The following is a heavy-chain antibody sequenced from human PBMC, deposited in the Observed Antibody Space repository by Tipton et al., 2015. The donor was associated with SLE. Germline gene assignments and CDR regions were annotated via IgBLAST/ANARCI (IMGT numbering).Heavy chain of an antibody. V-gene: IGHV4-61*09. Sequence: TLSLTCTVSGGSISSGSYYWSWIRQPAGKGLEWIGHIYTSGSPNYNPSLKSRVTISVDTSKNQFSLKLSSVTAADTAVYYCARDLFCGGDCSPYAFDIWGQGTMVTVSS. CDR2: IYTSGSP. D-gene: IGHD2-21*01. J-gene: IGHJ3*02. CDR3: ARDLFCGGDCSPYAFDI. CDR1: GGSISSGSYY.